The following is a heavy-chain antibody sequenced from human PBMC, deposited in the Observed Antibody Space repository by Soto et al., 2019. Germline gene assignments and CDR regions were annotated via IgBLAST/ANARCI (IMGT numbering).Heavy chain of an antibody. CDR1: GFAVSGNY. Sequence: EVQMVESGGGLVEPGGSLRPSCVASGFAVSGNYMSWLRQAPGKGLGGVSVVFRGGDTQYADSVDGGFIISRDRSKNTVYLQMNSLKAEDTALYYCARGSTLVSRTGRHDAFDMWGQGTMVAVAS. D-gene: IGHD2-8*02. CDR3: ARGSTLVSRTGRHDAFDM. V-gene: IGHV3-66*01. J-gene: IGHJ3*02. CDR2: VFRGGDT.